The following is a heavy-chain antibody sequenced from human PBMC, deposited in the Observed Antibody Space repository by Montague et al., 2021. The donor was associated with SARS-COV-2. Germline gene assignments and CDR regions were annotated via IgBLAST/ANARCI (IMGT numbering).Heavy chain of an antibody. Sequence: SETLSLTCTVSGGSISSYYWSWIRQPPGKGLEWIGYINYSGSTNYNPSLKSRVTISVDTSKNQFSLKLSSVTAADTAVYYCARALYCSGGSCYPNWFDPWGQGTLVTVSS. CDR3: ARALYCSGGSCYPNWFDP. CDR1: GGSISSYY. D-gene: IGHD2-15*01. J-gene: IGHJ5*02. CDR2: INYSGST. V-gene: IGHV4-59*01.